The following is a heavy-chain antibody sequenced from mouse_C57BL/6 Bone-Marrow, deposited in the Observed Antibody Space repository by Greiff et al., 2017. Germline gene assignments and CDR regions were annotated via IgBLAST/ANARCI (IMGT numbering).Heavy chain of an antibody. CDR3: ARSRGLRSTGAMDY. D-gene: IGHD2-4*01. CDR2: IYPGGGYT. V-gene: IGHV1-63*01. Sequence: QVQLKQSGAELVRPGTSVKMSCKASGYTFTNYWIGWAKQRPGHGLEWIGDIYPGGGYTNYNEKFKGKATLTADKSSSTAYMQFSSLTSEDSAIYYCARSRGLRSTGAMDYWGQGTSVTVSS. J-gene: IGHJ4*01. CDR1: GYTFTNYW.